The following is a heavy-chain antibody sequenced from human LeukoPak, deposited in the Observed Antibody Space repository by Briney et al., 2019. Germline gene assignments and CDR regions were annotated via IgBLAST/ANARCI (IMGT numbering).Heavy chain of an antibody. D-gene: IGHD5-12*01. Sequence: SQTLSLTCAISGDSVSSNSAAWNWIRQSPSRGLEWLGRTYYWSKWYNDYAVSVKSRITINPDTSKNQFSLQLNSVTPEDTAVYYCARISGYDYYNWFDPWGQGTLVTVSS. J-gene: IGHJ5*02. CDR1: GDSVSSNSAA. V-gene: IGHV6-1*01. CDR3: ARISGYDYYNWFDP. CDR2: TYYWSKWYN.